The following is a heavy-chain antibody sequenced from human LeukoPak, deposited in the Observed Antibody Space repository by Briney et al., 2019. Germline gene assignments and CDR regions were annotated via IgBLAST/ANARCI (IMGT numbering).Heavy chain of an antibody. CDR2: IRYDASTK. J-gene: IGHJ4*02. V-gene: IGHV3-30*02. CDR1: EFTFSSYG. CDR3: AKDRFGRRGGSSAYYLDY. D-gene: IGHD3-22*01. Sequence: PGGSLRLSCAASEFTFSSYGMHWVRQAPGKGLEWVAFIRYDASTKYYADSVKGRFTISRDNSKNTLYLQMNSLRAEDTAVYYCAKDRFGRRGGSSAYYLDYWGQGTLVTVSS.